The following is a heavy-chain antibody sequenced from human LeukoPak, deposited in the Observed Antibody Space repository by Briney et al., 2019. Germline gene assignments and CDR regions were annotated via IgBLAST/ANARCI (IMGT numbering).Heavy chain of an antibody. J-gene: IGHJ5*02. CDR1: GGSISSYY. CDR3: ARDFSDSSGYYYNWFDP. Sequence: PSETLSLTCTVSGGSISSYYWSWIRQPPGKGLEWIGYIYYSGSTNYNPSLKSRVTISVDTSKNQFSLKLSSVTAADTAVYYCARDFSDSSGYYYNWFDPWGQGTLVTVSS. CDR2: IYYSGST. D-gene: IGHD3-22*01. V-gene: IGHV4-59*01.